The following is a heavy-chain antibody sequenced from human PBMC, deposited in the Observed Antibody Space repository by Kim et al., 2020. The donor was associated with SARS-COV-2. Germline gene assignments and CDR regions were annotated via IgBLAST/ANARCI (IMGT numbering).Heavy chain of an antibody. J-gene: IGHJ1*01. CDR2: ITSLGGT. V-gene: IGHV4-4*07. Sequence: SETLSLTCSVSGDSISNKEWSWIRQPAGKGLEWIGRITSLGGTAYNPSLQSRVTMSVDMSKTQFFLRLSFVTAADTAIYYCVKQVFGVPAVWGQGILVTVPS. CDR1: GDSISNKE. CDR3: VKQVFGVPAV. D-gene: IGHD2-8*01.